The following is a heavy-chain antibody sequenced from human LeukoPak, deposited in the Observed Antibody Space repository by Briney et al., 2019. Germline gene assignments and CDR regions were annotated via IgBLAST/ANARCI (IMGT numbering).Heavy chain of an antibody. J-gene: IGHJ4*02. CDR1: GFTLDDYG. V-gene: IGHV3-20*04. CDR2: INWNGGST. D-gene: IGHD2-15*01. CDR3: ARSRSMGCSGGSCYFDY. Sequence: GGSLRLSCAAPGFTLDDYGMSWVRQAPGKGLEWVSGINWNGGSTGYADSVKGRFTISRDNAKNSLYLQMNSLRAEDTALYYCARSRSMGCSGGSCYFDYWGQGTLVTVSS.